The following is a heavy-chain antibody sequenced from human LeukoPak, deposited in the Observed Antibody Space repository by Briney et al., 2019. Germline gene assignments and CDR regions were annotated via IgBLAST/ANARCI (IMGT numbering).Heavy chain of an antibody. Sequence: GGSLRLSCAASGFTFSSYAMSWVRQPPGKGLEWVSAISDSGSSTYYADSVKGRFTISRDNSKNTLYLQMNSLRAEDTAVYYCARGPSGYHNTGGQGTLVTVSS. J-gene: IGHJ4*02. V-gene: IGHV3-23*01. CDR3: ARGPSGYHNT. D-gene: IGHD5-12*01. CDR1: GFTFSSYA. CDR2: ISDSGSST.